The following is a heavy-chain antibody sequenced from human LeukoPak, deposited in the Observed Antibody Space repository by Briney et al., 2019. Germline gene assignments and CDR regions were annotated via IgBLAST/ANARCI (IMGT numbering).Heavy chain of an antibody. CDR3: AREGGSSNWFDP. CDR2: IYYSGST. J-gene: IGHJ5*02. Sequence: SETLSLTCTVSGGSISSYYWSWIRQPPGKGLEWIGYIYYSGSTNYNPSLKSRVTIPVDTSKNQFSLKLSSVTAADTAVYYCAREGGSSNWFDPWGQGTLVTVSS. D-gene: IGHD1-26*01. CDR1: GGSISSYY. V-gene: IGHV4-59*01.